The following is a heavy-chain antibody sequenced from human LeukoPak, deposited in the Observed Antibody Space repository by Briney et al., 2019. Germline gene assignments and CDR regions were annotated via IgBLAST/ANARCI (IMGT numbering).Heavy chain of an antibody. CDR3: TRDGGSFCDFDY. V-gene: IGHV3-64*02. CDR1: GFSFRNYA. Sequence: GGSLGLSCVASGFSFRNYATHWVRQAPGKGLEYVSVINTDGRITYYADSVKGGFTISRDNSKNTVYLQMGSLRGEDMAVYYCTRDGGSFCDFDYWGQGALVTVSS. J-gene: IGHJ4*02. D-gene: IGHD1-26*01. CDR2: INTDGRIT.